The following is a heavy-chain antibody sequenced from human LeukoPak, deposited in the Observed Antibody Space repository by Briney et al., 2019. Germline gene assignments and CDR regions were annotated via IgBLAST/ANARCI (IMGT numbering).Heavy chain of an antibody. V-gene: IGHV1-18*01. Sequence: GASVKVSCKASGYTFTRYGISWVRQAPGQGLEWMGWITANNGDTNSAQKFQGRVTMTTDTSTSTAYMELRSLRSDDTAVYYCARDFFHGHCAGLRCFLLDYWGQGSLVTVSS. J-gene: IGHJ4*02. D-gene: IGHD2-8*02. CDR3: ARDFFHGHCAGLRCFLLDY. CDR2: ITANNGDT. CDR1: GYTFTRYG.